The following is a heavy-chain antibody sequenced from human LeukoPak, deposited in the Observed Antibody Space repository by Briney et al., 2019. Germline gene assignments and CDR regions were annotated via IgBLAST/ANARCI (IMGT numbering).Heavy chain of an antibody. CDR3: ATGGDSSGYYYFDY. CDR1: GGSISSGSYY. Sequence: SETLSLTCTVSGGSISSGSYYWSWIRQPAGKGLEWIGRIYTSGSTNYNPSLKSRVTISVDTSKHQFSLKLSSVTAADTAVYYCATGGDSSGYYYFDYWGQGTLVTVSS. D-gene: IGHD3-22*01. J-gene: IGHJ4*02. V-gene: IGHV4-61*02. CDR2: IYTSGST.